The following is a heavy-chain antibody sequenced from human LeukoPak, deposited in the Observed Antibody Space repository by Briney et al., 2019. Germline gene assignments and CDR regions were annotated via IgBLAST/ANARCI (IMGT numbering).Heavy chain of an antibody. CDR1: GFTFSSYS. J-gene: IGHJ3*02. CDR2: ISSSSSYI. D-gene: IGHD5-18*01. V-gene: IGHV3-21*04. CDR3: ATLGDTARTGDAFDI. Sequence: GGSLRLSCAASGFTFSSYSMNWVRQAPGKGLEWVSSISSSSSYIYYADSVKGRFTISRDNAKNSLYLQMNSLRSEDTAVYYCATLGDTARTGDAFDIWGQGTMVTVSS.